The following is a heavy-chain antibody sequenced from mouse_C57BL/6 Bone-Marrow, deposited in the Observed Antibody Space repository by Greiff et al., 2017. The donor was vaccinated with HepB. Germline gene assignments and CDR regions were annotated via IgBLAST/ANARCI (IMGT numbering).Heavy chain of an antibody. CDR2: ISDGGSYT. CDR3: ARDYDYDDAMDY. Sequence: EVKLVESGGGLVKPGGSLKLSCAASGFTFSSYAMSWVRQTPEKRLEWVATISDGGSYTYYPDNVKGRCTISRDNAKNNLYLQMSHLKSEDTAMYYCARDYDYDDAMDYWGQGTSVTVSS. J-gene: IGHJ4*01. CDR1: GFTFSSYA. V-gene: IGHV5-4*01. D-gene: IGHD2-4*01.